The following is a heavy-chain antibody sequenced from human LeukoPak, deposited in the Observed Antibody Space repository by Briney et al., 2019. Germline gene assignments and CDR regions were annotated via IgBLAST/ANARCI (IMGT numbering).Heavy chain of an antibody. CDR2: INHSGST. V-gene: IGHV4-34*01. CDR1: GGSFSGYQ. J-gene: IGHJ4*02. CDR3: GRGAPGY. Sequence: SEALSLTCAVYGGSFSGYQWTWLRQPPGKGREWIGQINHSGSTNYTPSLKSRGTISVDTSKNQFSLKLSSVTAAETAVFYWGRGAPGYWGQGTLVTVSS.